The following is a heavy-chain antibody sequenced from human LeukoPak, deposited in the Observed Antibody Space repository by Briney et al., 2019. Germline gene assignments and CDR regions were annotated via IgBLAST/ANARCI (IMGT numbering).Heavy chain of an antibody. CDR2: VSADESGK. CDR1: GLRFDKFG. Sequence: PGGSLRLSCVASGLRFDKFGMHWVRQAPGKGMEYVSSVSADESGKYYTTSVRGRFSISRDNSKNTMYLQLGNLRPDDMGIYYCASLDRSESPWGPGALVTVSS. J-gene: IGHJ5*02. V-gene: IGHV3-64*01. CDR3: ASLDRSESP. D-gene: IGHD1-26*01.